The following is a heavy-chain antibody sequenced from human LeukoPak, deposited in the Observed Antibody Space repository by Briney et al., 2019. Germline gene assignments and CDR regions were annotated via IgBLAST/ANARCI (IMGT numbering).Heavy chain of an antibody. CDR3: AKGVVVVPAAMAGYFDH. J-gene: IGHJ4*02. D-gene: IGHD2-2*01. Sequence: GASVKVSCKASGYIFTGYYMHWVRQAPGQGLEWMGWINPNSGGTNYAQKFQGRVTMTRDTSINTAYMELSRLTPDDTAVYYCAKGVVVVPAAMAGYFDHWGQGTLVAVSS. V-gene: IGHV1-2*02. CDR2: INPNSGGT. CDR1: GYIFTGYY.